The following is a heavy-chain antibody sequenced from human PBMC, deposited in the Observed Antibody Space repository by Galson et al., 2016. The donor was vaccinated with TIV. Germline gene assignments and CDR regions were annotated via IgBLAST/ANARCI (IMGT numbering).Heavy chain of an antibody. D-gene: IGHD5-18*01. CDR1: GYIFTSWY. CDR2: VSASGGTT. V-gene: IGHV1-46*01. Sequence: SVKVSCKASGYIFTSWYMHWVRQAPGQGLEWVGIVSASGGTTSYAQKFQGRVAMTSDTSTRTVYMELNSLKSEDTAVYYCARGPGYTYGYIFDYWGQGTPVTVAS. J-gene: IGHJ4*02. CDR3: ARGPGYTYGYIFDY.